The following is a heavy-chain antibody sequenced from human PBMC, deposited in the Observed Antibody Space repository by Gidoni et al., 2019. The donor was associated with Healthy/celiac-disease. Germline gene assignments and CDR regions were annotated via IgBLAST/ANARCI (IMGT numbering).Heavy chain of an antibody. Sequence: EAQLLEYGGGLVQPGGSLRLSCAASGFTFCSYAMSWVRQAPGKGLEWVSAISGSGGSTYYADSVKGRFTISRDNSKNTLYLQMNSLRAEDTAVYYCAKDRITHSRHDYGPTLFDYWGQGTLVTVSS. J-gene: IGHJ4*02. V-gene: IGHV3-23*01. CDR1: GFTFCSYA. CDR3: AKDRITHSRHDYGPTLFDY. CDR2: ISGSGGST. D-gene: IGHD4-17*01.